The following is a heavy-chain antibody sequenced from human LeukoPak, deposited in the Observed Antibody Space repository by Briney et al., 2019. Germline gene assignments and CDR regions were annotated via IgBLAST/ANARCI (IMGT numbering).Heavy chain of an antibody. CDR2: IYTSGST. Sequence: SEALSLTCTVSGGSISSYYWSWIRQPAGKGLEWIGRIYTSGSTNYNPSLKSRVTMSVDTSKNQFSLKLSSVTAADTAVYYCARDGPYDILTGETDYWGQGTLVTVSS. J-gene: IGHJ4*02. D-gene: IGHD3-9*01. V-gene: IGHV4-4*07. CDR3: ARDGPYDILTGETDY. CDR1: GGSISSYY.